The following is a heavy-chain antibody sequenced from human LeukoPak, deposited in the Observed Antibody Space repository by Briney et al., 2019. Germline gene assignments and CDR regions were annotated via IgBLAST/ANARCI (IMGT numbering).Heavy chain of an antibody. V-gene: IGHV1-18*01. CDR3: ARDDVAYGSGSYVS. D-gene: IGHD3-10*01. Sequence: ASVKVSCKASGYTFTTYGINWVRQAPGQGLEWMGWISTYNGNAHYAQKLQGRVTMTTDTSTSTAYMELRSLRSDDTALYYCARDDVAYGSGSYVSWGQGTLVTVSS. J-gene: IGHJ5*02. CDR1: GYTFTTYG. CDR2: ISTYNGNA.